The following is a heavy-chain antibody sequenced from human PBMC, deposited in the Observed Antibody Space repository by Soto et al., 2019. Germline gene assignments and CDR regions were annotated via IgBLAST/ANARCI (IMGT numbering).Heavy chain of an antibody. D-gene: IGHD1-26*01. CDR2: ISGSGFKK. Sequence: GKSQTLSYAASGFIFENFVMSLVRQAPGKGLEWISSISGSGFKKYYADSVKGRFTISRDNSKRKVYMELNNLSAEDTAVYYCAKNQGVELVPLATVDWFDPWGQGSVVTVSS. J-gene: IGHJ5*02. V-gene: IGHV3-23*01. CDR3: AKNQGVELVPLATVDWFDP. CDR1: GFIFENFV.